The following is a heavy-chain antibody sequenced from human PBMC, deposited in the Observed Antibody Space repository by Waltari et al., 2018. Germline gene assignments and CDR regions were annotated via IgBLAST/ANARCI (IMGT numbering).Heavy chain of an antibody. CDR3: ARVSRWLQWHHYYFDY. CDR1: GGSISSYY. D-gene: IGHD5-12*01. CDR2: IYYSGST. Sequence: QVQLQESGPGLVKPSETLSLTCTVSGGSISSYYWSWIRPPPGKGLEWIGYIYYSGSTNYNPSLKSRVTISVDTSKNQFSLKLSSVTAADTAVYYCARVSRWLQWHHYYFDYWGQGTLVTVSS. J-gene: IGHJ4*02. V-gene: IGHV4-59*01.